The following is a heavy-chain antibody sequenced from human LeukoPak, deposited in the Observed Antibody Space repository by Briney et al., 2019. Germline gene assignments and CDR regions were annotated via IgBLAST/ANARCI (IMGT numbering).Heavy chain of an antibody. Sequence: GGSLRLSCAASGFTFSSYGMHWVRQAPGKGLEWVAFIRYDGSNKYYADSVKGRFTISRDNSKNTLYLQMNSPRAEDTAVYYCAKGKIVVVTLRGYYMDVWGKGTTVTISS. CDR1: GFTFSSYG. V-gene: IGHV3-30*02. J-gene: IGHJ6*03. CDR2: IRYDGSNK. CDR3: AKGKIVVVTLRGYYMDV. D-gene: IGHD3-22*01.